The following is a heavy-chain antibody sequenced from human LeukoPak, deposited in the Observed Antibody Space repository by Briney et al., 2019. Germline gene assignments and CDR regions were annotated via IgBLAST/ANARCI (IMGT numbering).Heavy chain of an antibody. CDR1: GFTFSRYR. V-gene: IGHV3-48*04. D-gene: IGHD1-26*01. Sequence: GGSLRLSCAASGFTFSRYRMNWVRQAPGKGLEWVSDISSSSTTKYYADSVKGRFTISRDNAKNSLYLQMNSLRAEDTAVYYCARVGATLDYWGQGTLVTVSS. CDR3: ARVGATLDY. CDR2: ISSSSTTK. J-gene: IGHJ4*02.